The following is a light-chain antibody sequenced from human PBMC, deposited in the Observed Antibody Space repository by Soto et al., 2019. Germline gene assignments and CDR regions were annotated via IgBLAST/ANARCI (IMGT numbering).Light chain of an antibody. Sequence: DIQMTQSPSSLSASVGDRVIITCQASQDIRNHLNWYQQKPGKAPKLLIYDASNLETGVPPRFSGGGSGTEFSFTISSLQSEDIATYHCLQFDSLPITFGGGTKVDIK. V-gene: IGKV1-33*01. CDR3: LQFDSLPIT. CDR1: QDIRNH. J-gene: IGKJ4*01. CDR2: DAS.